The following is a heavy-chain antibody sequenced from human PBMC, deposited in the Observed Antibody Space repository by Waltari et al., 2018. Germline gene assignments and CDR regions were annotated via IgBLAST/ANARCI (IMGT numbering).Heavy chain of an antibody. CDR2: ISGSGGST. Sequence: EVQLLESGGGLVQPGGSLRLSCAASGFTFSSYAMSWVRQAPGKGLEWVSAISGSGGSTFYADSGKGRFTSARDNSKNTLYLQMNSLRAEDTAVYYCAKAVSQWLTSDAFDIWGQGTMVTVSS. CDR1: GFTFSSYA. D-gene: IGHD6-19*01. J-gene: IGHJ3*02. CDR3: AKAVSQWLTSDAFDI. V-gene: IGHV3-23*01.